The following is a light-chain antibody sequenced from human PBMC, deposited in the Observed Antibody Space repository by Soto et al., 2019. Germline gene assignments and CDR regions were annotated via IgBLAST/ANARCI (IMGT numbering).Light chain of an antibody. CDR3: QEYGNPL. Sequence: EVVLTQSPGTLSLTPGERATLSCRASQSVSSIYLAWYQQKPGQAPRLLIYGASNRATGIPVRFSGSGSGTDFTLTISRVEPEDFAVYYCQEYGNPLFGPGTKVDIK. CDR2: GAS. CDR1: QSVSSIY. J-gene: IGKJ3*01. V-gene: IGKV3-20*01.